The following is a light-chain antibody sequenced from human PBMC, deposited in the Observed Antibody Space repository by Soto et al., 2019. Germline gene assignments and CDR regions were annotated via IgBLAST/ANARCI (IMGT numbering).Light chain of an antibody. J-gene: IGKJ1*01. CDR3: QQYNNWPTWT. Sequence: EIVFTQSPAILSVSPGERATLSCRASQSISRSLAWYQQKPGQAPRLLIYGASTRATGIPARFSGSGSGTEFTLTISSLQSEDFAVYYCQQYNNWPTWTFGQGTKVDIK. CDR1: QSISRS. CDR2: GAS. V-gene: IGKV3-15*01.